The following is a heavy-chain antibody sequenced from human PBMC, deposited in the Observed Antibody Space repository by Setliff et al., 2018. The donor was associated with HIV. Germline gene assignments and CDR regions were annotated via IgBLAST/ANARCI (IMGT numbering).Heavy chain of an antibody. V-gene: IGHV3-30*04. D-gene: IGHD4-17*01. Sequence: LRLSCATSGFAFSNYIMHWVRQAPGRGLEWLAVTSFRGTSEYYAGSVKGRFTISTDNSRGTMYLQMDSLRPEDTAVYYCARETPDYNDSPCGFDFWGQGTMVTVSS. CDR3: ARETPDYNDSPCGFDF. J-gene: IGHJ3*01. CDR1: GFAFSNYI. CDR2: TSFRGTSE.